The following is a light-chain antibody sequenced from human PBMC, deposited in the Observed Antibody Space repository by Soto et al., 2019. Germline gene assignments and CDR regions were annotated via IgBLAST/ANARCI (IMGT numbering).Light chain of an antibody. J-gene: IGLJ2*01. V-gene: IGLV1-40*01. Sequence: QSVLTQPPSVSGAPGERVTISCTGSSSDIGAGYRVRWYQQVPGTAPKLLIYDNTNRPSGVSVRFSRSKSGTSASLAISGLQAEDEADYYCQSFDKYLSAVVFGGGTKVTVL. CDR1: SSDIGAGYR. CDR2: DNT. CDR3: QSFDKYLSAVV.